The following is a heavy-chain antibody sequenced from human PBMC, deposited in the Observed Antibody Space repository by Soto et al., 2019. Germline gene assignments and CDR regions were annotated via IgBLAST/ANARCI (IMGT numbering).Heavy chain of an antibody. CDR1: GGSISSSSYY. D-gene: IGHD6-13*01. CDR3: ARSPGIAAAGPRYYFDY. Sequence: PSETLSLTCTVSGGSISSSSYYWGWIRQPPGKGLEWIGSIYYSGSTYYNPSLKSRVTISVDTSKNQFSLKLSSVTAADTAVYYCARSPGIAAAGPRYYFDYWGQGTLVTVSS. CDR2: IYYSGST. J-gene: IGHJ4*02. V-gene: IGHV4-39*01.